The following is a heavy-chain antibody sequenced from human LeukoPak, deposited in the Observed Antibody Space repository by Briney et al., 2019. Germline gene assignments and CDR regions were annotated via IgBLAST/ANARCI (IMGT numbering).Heavy chain of an antibody. Sequence: PSQTLSLTCTVSGGSISSYYWSWIRQPPGKGLEWIGYIYYSGSTNYNPSLKSRVTISVDTSKNQFSLKLSSVTAADTAVYYCARAIVSGSYYLDYWGQGTLVTVSS. J-gene: IGHJ4*02. V-gene: IGHV4-59*01. D-gene: IGHD1-26*01. CDR1: GGSISSYY. CDR2: IYYSGST. CDR3: ARAIVSGSYYLDY.